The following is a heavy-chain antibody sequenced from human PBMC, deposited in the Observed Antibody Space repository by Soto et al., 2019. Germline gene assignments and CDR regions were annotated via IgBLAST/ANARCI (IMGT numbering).Heavy chain of an antibody. CDR3: ERAIGGEDYDLRSWYSAY. CDR2: IYPGDFDI. V-gene: IGHV5-51*06. J-gene: IGHJ4*02. D-gene: IGHD3-16*01. CDR1: GYKFSYYW. Sequence: GGSLKISCKGSGYKFSYYWIGWGREVPGKGLEWGGSIYPGDFDIKYGPSFQGQVTISADKSIKTAYLQQRSLKTSDTGTYYCERAIGGEDYDLRSWYSAYWGQGTQVTVSS.